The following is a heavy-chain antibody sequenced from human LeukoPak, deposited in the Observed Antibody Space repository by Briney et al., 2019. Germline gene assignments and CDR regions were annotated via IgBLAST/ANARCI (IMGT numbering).Heavy chain of an antibody. J-gene: IGHJ4*02. CDR2: ISGSGGST. CDR3: AKADIVVVVAAPLDY. Sequence: GGSLRLSCAASGFTFSRSAMSWVRQAPGKGLEWVSAISGSGGSTYYADSVKGRFTISRYNSKNTLYLQMNSLRAEDTAVYYCAKADIVVVVAAPLDYWGQGILVTVSS. V-gene: IGHV3-23*01. D-gene: IGHD2-15*01. CDR1: GFTFSRSA.